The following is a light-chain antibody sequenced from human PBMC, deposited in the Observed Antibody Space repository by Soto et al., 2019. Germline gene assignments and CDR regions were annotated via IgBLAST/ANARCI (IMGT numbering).Light chain of an antibody. Sequence: EIVLTQSPGTLSLSPGERATLSCRASQSVSSTYLVWYQQKPGQGPRLLIYGASNTATGIPDRFSGSGSGTDFTLASSRLEPEDFAVYYCQQYGSSSPLTFGGGSKVEIK. J-gene: IGKJ4*01. CDR2: GAS. CDR3: QQYGSSSPLT. CDR1: QSVSSTY. V-gene: IGKV3-20*01.